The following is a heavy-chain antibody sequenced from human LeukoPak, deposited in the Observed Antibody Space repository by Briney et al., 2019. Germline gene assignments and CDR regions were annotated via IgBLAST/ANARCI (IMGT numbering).Heavy chain of an antibody. CDR3: ARDLDGLTGTIDY. J-gene: IGHJ4*02. CDR1: GFTLSSYG. V-gene: IGHV3-30*03. Sequence: GRSLRLSCAASGFTLSSYGMHWVRQAPGKGLEWVAVISYDGSNKYYADSVKGRFTISRDNAKNSLYLQMNSLRAEDTAVYYCARDLDGLTGTIDYWGQGTLVTVSS. CDR2: ISYDGSNK. D-gene: IGHD1-20*01.